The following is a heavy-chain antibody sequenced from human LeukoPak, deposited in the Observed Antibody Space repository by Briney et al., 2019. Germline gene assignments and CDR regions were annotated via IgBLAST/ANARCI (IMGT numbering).Heavy chain of an antibody. CDR1: GGSISSGDYY. CDR2: IYYSGST. V-gene: IGHV4-30-4*08. D-gene: IGHD1-14*01. J-gene: IGHJ4*02. Sequence: SETLSLTCTVSGGSISSGDYYWSWIRPPPGKGLEWIGYIYYSGSTYYNPSLKSRVTISVDTSKNQFSLKLSSVTAADTAVYYCARAPPGRTGVDYWGQGTLVTVSS. CDR3: ARAPPGRTGVDY.